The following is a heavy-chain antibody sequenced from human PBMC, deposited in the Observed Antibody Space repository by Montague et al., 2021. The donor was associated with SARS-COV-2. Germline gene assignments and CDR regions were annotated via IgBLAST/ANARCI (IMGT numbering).Heavy chain of an antibody. CDR3: ARGLYNWNYEHWFDT. D-gene: IGHD1-7*01. Sequence: SDTLSLTCTVSGGSVGSSHYYWAWIRQPPGKGLEWIGTIHYSGSTYYNPSPRSRVTIDVDASTNQFSLKLHSVTAADTAVYFCARGLYNWNYEHWFDTWGQGTLVTVSS. CDR2: IHYSGST. CDR1: GGSVGSSHYY. V-gene: IGHV4-39*01. J-gene: IGHJ5*02.